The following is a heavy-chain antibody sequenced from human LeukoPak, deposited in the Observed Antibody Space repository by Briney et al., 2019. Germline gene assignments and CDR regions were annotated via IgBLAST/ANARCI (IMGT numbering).Heavy chain of an antibody. CDR2: IVVGSGNT. D-gene: IGHD3-22*01. Sequence: SVKVSCKASGSTFTSSAMQWVRQARGQRLEWIGWIVVGSGNTNYAQKFQERVTITRDMSTSTAYMELSSLRSEDTAVYYCAAYYYDSSGQYYFDYWGQGTLVTVSP. V-gene: IGHV1-58*02. CDR3: AAYYYDSSGQYYFDY. CDR1: GSTFTSSA. J-gene: IGHJ4*02.